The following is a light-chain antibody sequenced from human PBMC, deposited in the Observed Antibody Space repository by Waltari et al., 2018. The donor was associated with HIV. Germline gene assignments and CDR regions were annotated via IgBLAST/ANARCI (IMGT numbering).Light chain of an antibody. CDR3: QQAKSFPHT. CDR1: QGIDTS. Sequence: EIQMPQSPLVVSDSVVDSASITCRASQGIDTSLALYQRRPGKVPNLLIYAASRMERGVPSRFSGSGSGTVFILNITDLQPEDLATYYCQQAKSFPHTFGGGTRV. CDR2: AAS. V-gene: IGKV1-12*01. J-gene: IGKJ4*02.